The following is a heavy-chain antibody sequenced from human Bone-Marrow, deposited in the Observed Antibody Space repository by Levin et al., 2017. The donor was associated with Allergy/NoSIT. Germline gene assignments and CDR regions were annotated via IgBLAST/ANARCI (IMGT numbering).Heavy chain of an antibody. Sequence: GGSLRLSCAASGFTFSIYSMNWVRQAPGKGPDWVAYIIGSGNTVYYADSVKGRFTVSRDNARNSLYLQMNSLRDEDTAVYYCARSMPGTGTNGDLWGQGTLVTVSS. CDR1: GFTFSIYS. CDR2: IIGSGNTV. CDR3: ARSMPGTGTNGDL. J-gene: IGHJ5*02. V-gene: IGHV3-48*02. D-gene: IGHD2-8*01.